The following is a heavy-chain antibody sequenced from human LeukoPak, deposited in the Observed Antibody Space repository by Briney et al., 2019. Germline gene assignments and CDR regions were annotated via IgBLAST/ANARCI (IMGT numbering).Heavy chain of an antibody. CDR2: ISSSRSYI. D-gene: IGHD3-9*01. Sequence: GGSLRLSCAASGFTFSSYSMNWVRQAPGKGLEWVSSISSSRSYIYYADSVKGRFTISRDNAKNSLYLQTNSLRAEDTAVYYCARVLVGFYYMDVWGKGTTVTVSS. V-gene: IGHV3-21*01. CDR3: ARVLVGFYYMDV. CDR1: GFTFSSYS. J-gene: IGHJ6*03.